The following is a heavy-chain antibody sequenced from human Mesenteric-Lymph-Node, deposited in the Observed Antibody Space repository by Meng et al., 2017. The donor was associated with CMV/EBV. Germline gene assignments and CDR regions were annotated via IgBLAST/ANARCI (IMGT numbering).Heavy chain of an antibody. V-gene: IGHV3-21*01. CDR1: GFTISSYS. CDR2: ISNSSSYI. J-gene: IGHJ4*02. CDR3: ARDPEGGNHVY. D-gene: IGHD4-23*01. Sequence: ESLVLSCVASGFTISSYSMNLVRPAPGKRLEWVSFISNSSSYIYYADSVKGRFTISRDNAKNSLYLQMNSLSAEDTAVYYCARDPEGGNHVYWGQGTLVTVSS.